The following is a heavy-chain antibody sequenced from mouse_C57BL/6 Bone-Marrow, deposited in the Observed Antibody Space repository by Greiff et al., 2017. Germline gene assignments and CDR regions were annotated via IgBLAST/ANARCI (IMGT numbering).Heavy chain of an antibody. D-gene: IGHD2-4*01. J-gene: IGHJ4*01. Sequence: QVQLQQPGAELVKPGASVKLSCKASGYTFTSYWMQWVKQRPGQGLEWIGEIDPSDSYTNYNQQFKGKATLTVDTSSSTAYMQLSSLTSEDSAVYYCAREGSFYYDYGYAMDYWGQGTSVTVSS. CDR2: IDPSDSYT. CDR3: AREGSFYYDYGYAMDY. CDR1: GYTFTSYW. V-gene: IGHV1-50*01.